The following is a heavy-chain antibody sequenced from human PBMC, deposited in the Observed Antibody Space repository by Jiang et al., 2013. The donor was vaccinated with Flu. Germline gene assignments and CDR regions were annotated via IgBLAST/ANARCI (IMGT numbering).Heavy chain of an antibody. CDR2: INHSGST. J-gene: IGHJ3*02. Sequence: LLKPSETLSLTCAVYGGSFSGYYWSWIRQPPGKGLEWIGEINHSGSTNYNPSLKSRVTISVDTSKNQFSLKLSSVTAADTAVYYCARGLDSSGWKGFAFDIWGQGTMVTVSS. D-gene: IGHD6-19*01. CDR1: GGSFSGYY. CDR3: ARGLDSSGWKGFAFDI. V-gene: IGHV4-34*01.